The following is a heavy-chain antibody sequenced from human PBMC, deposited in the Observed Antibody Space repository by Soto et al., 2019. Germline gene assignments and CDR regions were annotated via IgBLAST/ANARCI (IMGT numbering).Heavy chain of an antibody. J-gene: IGHJ6*02. CDR2: ISGSGTNT. V-gene: IGHV3-23*01. Sequence: GSLRLSCAGSTFMFSSYAMTWVRQAPGKGLEWVSSISGSGTNTYYADFVKGRFTISRDNFKNTLYLQMNSLRAEDTALYYCAKGRSYYYYYGVDVWGQGTTDTVSS. CDR1: TFMFSSYA. CDR3: AKGRSYYYYYGVDV.